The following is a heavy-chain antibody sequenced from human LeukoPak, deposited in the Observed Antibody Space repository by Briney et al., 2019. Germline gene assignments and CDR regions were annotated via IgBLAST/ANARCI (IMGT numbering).Heavy chain of an antibody. D-gene: IGHD2-2*03. Sequence: GGSLRLSCVASGFTFSNYAMSWVRQAPGKGLEWIAALNGGRTFFQDSVRGRFTISRDNSKNTLYLQLDSLRGDDTAVYYCVKEVTGYGYFDYWGRGTLVTVSS. CDR1: GFTFSNYA. CDR2: LNGGRT. J-gene: IGHJ4*02. CDR3: VKEVTGYGYFDY. V-gene: IGHV3-23*01.